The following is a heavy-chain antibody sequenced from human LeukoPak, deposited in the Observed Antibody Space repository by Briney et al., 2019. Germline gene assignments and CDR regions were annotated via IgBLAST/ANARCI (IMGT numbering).Heavy chain of an antibody. CDR3: AREGVNDDSSGYSLDY. D-gene: IGHD3-22*01. J-gene: IGHJ4*02. CDR1: GYTFTGYY. V-gene: IGHV1-2*02. Sequence: ASVKVSCKASGYTFTGYYMHWVRQAPGQGLEWMGWINPNSGGTNYAQKFQGRVTMTGDTSISTAYMELSRLRSDDTAVYYCAREGVNDDSSGYSLDYWGQGTLVTVSS. CDR2: INPNSGGT.